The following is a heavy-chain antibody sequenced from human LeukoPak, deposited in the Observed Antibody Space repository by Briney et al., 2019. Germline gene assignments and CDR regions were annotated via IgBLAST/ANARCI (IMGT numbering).Heavy chain of an antibody. V-gene: IGHV3-48*02. CDR2: ISSTSTTI. CDR3: ARDPDSYYYDTSGLATMGGFDY. D-gene: IGHD3-22*01. J-gene: IGHJ4*02. Sequence: PGGSLRLSCAASGFTFSNYGMNWVRQAPGKGLEWVSYISSTSTTIYYADPVKGRFTISRDNAKNSLFLQMNSLRDEDTAVYYCARDPDSYYYDTSGLATMGGFDYWGQGTLVTVSS. CDR1: GFTFSNYG.